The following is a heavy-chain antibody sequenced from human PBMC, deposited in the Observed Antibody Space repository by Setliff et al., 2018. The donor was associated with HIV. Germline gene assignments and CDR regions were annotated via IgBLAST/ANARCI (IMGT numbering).Heavy chain of an antibody. Sequence: GASVKVSCKASGYTLNNYAMNWVRQAPGQGFEWLGWINTKTGCPTYAQDFTGRLVFSLDTSVNTAFVQISSLKAEDTAVYYCARDGGNGVDYWGQGTLVTVSS. J-gene: IGHJ4*02. V-gene: IGHV7-4-1*02. CDR2: INTKTGCP. CDR1: GYTLNNYA. D-gene: IGHD4-4*01. CDR3: ARDGGNGVDY.